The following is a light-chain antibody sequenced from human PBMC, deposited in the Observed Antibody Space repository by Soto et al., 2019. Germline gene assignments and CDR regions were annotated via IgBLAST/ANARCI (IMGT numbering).Light chain of an antibody. Sequence: EIVLTQSPGTLSLSPGERGTLSCRASQSVSSNYLAWYQQKPGQAPRLLIYGASSRATGIPDRFSGSGSGTDFTLTISRLEPEDFALYYCQQYGSSPLTCGGGTKVEIK. CDR1: QSVSSNY. CDR2: GAS. V-gene: IGKV3-20*01. CDR3: QQYGSSPLT. J-gene: IGKJ4*01.